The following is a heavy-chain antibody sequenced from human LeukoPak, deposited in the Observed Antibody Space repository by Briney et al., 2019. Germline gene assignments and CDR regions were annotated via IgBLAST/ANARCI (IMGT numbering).Heavy chain of an antibody. Sequence: GGSLRLSCAASGFTFSSYSMNWVRQAPGKGLEWVSSISSSSSYIYYADSVKGRFTISRDNAKNSLYLQMNSLRVEDTAVYYCARLQWLQTGRDFLDYWGQGTLVTVSS. V-gene: IGHV3-21*01. CDR1: GFTFSSYS. D-gene: IGHD6-19*01. CDR2: ISSSSSYI. CDR3: ARLQWLQTGRDFLDY. J-gene: IGHJ4*02.